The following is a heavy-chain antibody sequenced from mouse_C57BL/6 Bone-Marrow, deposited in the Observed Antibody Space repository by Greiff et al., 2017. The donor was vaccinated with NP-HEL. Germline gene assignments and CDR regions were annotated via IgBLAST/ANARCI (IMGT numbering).Heavy chain of an antibody. Sequence: EVMLVESEGGLVQPGSSLKLSCTASGFTFSDYYMAWVRQVPEKGLEWVANINYDGSSTYYLDSLKSRFIISRDNAKNILYLQMSSLKSEDTATYYCARDEGYDGYYGRFAYWGQGTLVTVSA. CDR2: INYDGSST. J-gene: IGHJ3*01. CDR3: ARDEGYDGYYGRFAY. D-gene: IGHD2-3*01. CDR1: GFTFSDYY. V-gene: IGHV5-16*01.